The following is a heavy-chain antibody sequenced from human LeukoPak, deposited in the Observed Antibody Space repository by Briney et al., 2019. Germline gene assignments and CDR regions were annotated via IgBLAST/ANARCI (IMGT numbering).Heavy chain of an antibody. CDR3: ARPRGRQQLVPFDY. V-gene: IGHV5-51*01. CDR2: IYPDDSDT. Sequence: GESLKISCQGSGYSFTNYLIGWVRQMPGKGLGWMGIIYPDDSDTRYSPSFQGQITISADKSISTAYLQWSSLKASDTAMYYCARPRGRQQLVPFDYWGQGTLVTVSS. D-gene: IGHD6-13*01. CDR1: GYSFTNYL. J-gene: IGHJ4*02.